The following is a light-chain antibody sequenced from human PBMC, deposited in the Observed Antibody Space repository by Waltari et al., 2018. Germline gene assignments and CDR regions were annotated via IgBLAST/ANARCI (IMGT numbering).Light chain of an antibody. J-gene: IGKJ5*01. CDR1: QTTYTN. Sequence: DTVMTQSPATLSVSPGEGATLSCRASQTTYTNLAWYQQKPGQVPRLLIYGSSTRATGIPARFSGSGSGTEFTLTISSLQSEDFAVYYCQQYNNWPPITFGQGTRLEIK. V-gene: IGKV3-15*01. CDR3: QQYNNWPPIT. CDR2: GSS.